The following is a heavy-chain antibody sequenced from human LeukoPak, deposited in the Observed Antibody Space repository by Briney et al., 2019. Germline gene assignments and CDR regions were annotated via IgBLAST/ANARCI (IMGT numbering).Heavy chain of an antibody. Sequence: SETLSLTCAVYGGSFSGYYWSWIRQPPGNGLEWIGEINHSGSTNYNPSLKSRVTISVDTSKNQFSLKLSSVTAAHTAVYYCARGLESSGWADDYWGQGTLVTVSS. CDR3: ARGLESSGWADDY. CDR2: INHSGST. CDR1: GGSFSGYY. D-gene: IGHD6-19*01. J-gene: IGHJ4*02. V-gene: IGHV4-34*01.